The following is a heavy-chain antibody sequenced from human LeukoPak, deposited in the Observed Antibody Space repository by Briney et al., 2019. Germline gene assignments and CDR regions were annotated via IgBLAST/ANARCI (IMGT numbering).Heavy chain of an antibody. CDR3: ARGRSNYGP. Sequence: SETLSLTCAFYGGSFTGYSWSWIRQSPGQGLEWIGVVNHGGSTNYNPSLKSRVTISIDTSMNQFSLNLTSVSAADTAVYYCARGRSNYGPWGPGTLVTVSS. CDR2: VNHGGST. J-gene: IGHJ5*02. V-gene: IGHV4-34*01. D-gene: IGHD4-17*01. CDR1: GGSFTGYS.